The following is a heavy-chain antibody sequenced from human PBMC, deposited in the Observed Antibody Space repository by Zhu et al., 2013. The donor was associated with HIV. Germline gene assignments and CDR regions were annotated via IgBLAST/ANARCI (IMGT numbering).Heavy chain of an antibody. Sequence: QVQLVQSGAEVKKVGASVKVSCKAAGYSFTDYHMHWVRQAPGQGLEWMGWINPDSGGTKYAQKFQGRVTMTRDTSITTAYMELSSLRSDDTALYYCARGGTRGYSYGLEYWGQGTLVTVSS. J-gene: IGHJ4*02. D-gene: IGHD5-18*01. CDR1: GYSFTDYH. CDR2: INPDSGGT. CDR3: ARGGTRGYSYGLEY. V-gene: IGHV1-2*02.